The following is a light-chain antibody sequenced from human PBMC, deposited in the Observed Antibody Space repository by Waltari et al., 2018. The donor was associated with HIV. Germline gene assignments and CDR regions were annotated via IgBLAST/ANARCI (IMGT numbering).Light chain of an antibody. Sequence: QPALTPPRPESGSPGQSVTISCTGTSADVCYYNYVSWYQQRPGKAPILMIFDVNKRPSGVPDRFSGSKSVNTGSLTISGLQAADKSDYYCCSYADKYPWVFGGGTKMTVL. J-gene: IGLJ3*02. CDR1: SADVCYYNY. CDR2: DVN. CDR3: CSYADKYPWV. V-gene: IGLV2-11*01.